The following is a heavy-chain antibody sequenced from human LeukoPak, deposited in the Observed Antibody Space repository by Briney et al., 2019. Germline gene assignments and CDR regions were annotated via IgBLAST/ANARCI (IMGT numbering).Heavy chain of an antibody. CDR2: IDSSSSTI. Sequence: GGSLRLSCAASDFSFSSYTINWVRQAPGKGLEWVSYIDSSSSTIYYADSVKGRFTISRDNAKNSLYLQMNSLRADDTAVYYCARQPDYHDSSGNPRYFDLWGRGTLVTVSS. J-gene: IGHJ2*01. D-gene: IGHD3-22*01. CDR1: DFSFSSYT. V-gene: IGHV3-48*04. CDR3: ARQPDYHDSSGNPRYFDL.